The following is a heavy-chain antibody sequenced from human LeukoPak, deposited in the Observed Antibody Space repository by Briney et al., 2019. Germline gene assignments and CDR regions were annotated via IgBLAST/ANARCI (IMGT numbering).Heavy chain of an antibody. CDR2: IYYSGST. D-gene: IGHD3-9*01. J-gene: IGHJ4*02. V-gene: IGHV4-39*01. CDR3: ARSRTYLNYDILTGYPPDY. CDR1: GGSISSSSYY. Sequence: PSETLSLTCTVSGGSISSSSYYWGWIRQPPGKGLEWIGSIYYSGSTYYNPSLKSRVTISVDTSKNQFSLKLSSVTAADTAVYYCARSRTYLNYDILTGYPPDYWGQGTLVTVSS.